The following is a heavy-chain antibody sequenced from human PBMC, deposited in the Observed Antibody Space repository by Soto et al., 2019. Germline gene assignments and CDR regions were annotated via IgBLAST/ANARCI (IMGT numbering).Heavy chain of an antibody. V-gene: IGHV4-31*03. CDR1: GGSISRGGYY. Sequence: QVQLQESGPGLVKPSQTLSLTCTVSGGSISRGGYYWSWIRQNPGKGLEWIGYTYNSLSTYYNPSLKSRVTISVATSKNQFSLKLTSVTAAETAVYYCARDPAPWGQGTLVTFSS. CDR2: TYNSLST. CDR3: ARDPAP. J-gene: IGHJ5*02.